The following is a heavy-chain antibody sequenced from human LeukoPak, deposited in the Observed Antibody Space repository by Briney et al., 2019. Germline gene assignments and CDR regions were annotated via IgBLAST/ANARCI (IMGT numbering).Heavy chain of an antibody. J-gene: IGHJ3*02. Sequence: SVKVSCKASGGTFSSYAISWVRQAPGQGLEWMGGIIPIFGTANYAQKFQGRVTITADESTSTAYMELSSLRSEDTAVYYCARDRLAYCGGDCWGNDAFDIWGQGTMVTVSS. CDR3: ARDRLAYCGGDCWGNDAFDI. CDR1: GGTFSSYA. D-gene: IGHD2-21*02. CDR2: IIPIFGTA. V-gene: IGHV1-69*01.